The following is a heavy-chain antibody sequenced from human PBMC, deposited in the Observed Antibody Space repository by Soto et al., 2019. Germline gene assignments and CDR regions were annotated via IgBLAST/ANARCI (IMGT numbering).Heavy chain of an antibody. CDR1: GGSISRVNYC. CDR2: ISNGGST. D-gene: IGHD7-27*01. Sequence: QVQLQESGPGLVKPSQTLSLTCTVSGGSISRVNYCWSWIRQLPDKGLEWIGHISNGGSTYNNPSLTSRVTISVDTSKNQFSLQLSSVSAADTAVYYCARGPSGDKVDYWGQGTLVTVSS. CDR3: ARGPSGDKVDY. V-gene: IGHV4-30-4*01. J-gene: IGHJ4*02.